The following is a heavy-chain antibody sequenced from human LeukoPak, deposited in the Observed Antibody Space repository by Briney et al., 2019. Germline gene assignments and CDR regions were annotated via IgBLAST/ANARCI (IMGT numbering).Heavy chain of an antibody. V-gene: IGHV3-15*01. CDR2: IKSKTDGGTT. D-gene: IGHD4-17*01. J-gene: IGHJ4*02. CDR3: TTLTDMTTVTEKDY. CDR1: GFTFSNAW. Sequence: GGSLRLSCAASGFTFSNAWMSWVRQAPGKGLEWVGRIKSKTDGGTTDYAAPVKGGFTISRDDSKNTLYLQMNSLKTEDTAVCYCTTLTDMTTVTEKDYWGQGTLVTVSS.